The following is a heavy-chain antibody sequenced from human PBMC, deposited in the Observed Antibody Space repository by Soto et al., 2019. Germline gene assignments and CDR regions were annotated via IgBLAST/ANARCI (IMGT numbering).Heavy chain of an antibody. J-gene: IGHJ4*02. V-gene: IGHV3-30*18. Sequence: GGSLRLSXAAPGFTFNTFGMHWVRQAPGKGLEWVAVISYDGSDKYYSDSVRGRFTISRDNSMNTLYLQMNSLRTEDTAVYYCAKSTNFYCSSYHCYKYYFDYWGQGTLVTVSS. CDR3: AKSTNFYCSSYHCYKYYFDY. D-gene: IGHD2-2*01. CDR2: ISYDGSDK. CDR1: GFTFNTFG.